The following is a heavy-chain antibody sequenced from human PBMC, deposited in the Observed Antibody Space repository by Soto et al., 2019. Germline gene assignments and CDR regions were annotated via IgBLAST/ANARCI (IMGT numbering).Heavy chain of an antibody. D-gene: IGHD2-21*01. CDR1: GGSFTGYY. J-gene: IGHJ5*02. V-gene: IGHV4-34*01. CDR2: MSYSGST. CDR3: ARLGAYYQSLDP. Sequence: SETLSLTCAVYGGSFTGYYWTWIRQPPGKGLEWIGSMSYSGSTYYNPSLKSRVTISVDTSKNQFSLKLISVTAADSAVYYCARLGAYYQSLDPWGPGTLVTVSS.